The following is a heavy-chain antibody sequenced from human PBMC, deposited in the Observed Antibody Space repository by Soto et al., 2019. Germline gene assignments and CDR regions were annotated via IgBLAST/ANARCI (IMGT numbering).Heavy chain of an antibody. J-gene: IGHJ4*02. CDR3: VSDRGYGHASVPYS. Sequence: QAQLVESGGGVVQPGRSLRLSCAAYGFTFSSYGMHWVRQAPGTGLEWVAVISYDGGLQHYADSVKGRFTICRDNSKNMVLLQMNSLRAEDTAVYYCVSDRGYGHASVPYSWGQGTLVSVSS. CDR1: GFTFSSYG. D-gene: IGHD5-18*01. CDR2: ISYDGGLQ. V-gene: IGHV3-30*03.